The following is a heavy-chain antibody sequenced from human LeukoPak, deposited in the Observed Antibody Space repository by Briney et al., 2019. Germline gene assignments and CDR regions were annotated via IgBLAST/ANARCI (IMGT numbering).Heavy chain of an antibody. CDR1: GFTVSSNY. CDR3: AREKYGSDATKLNCFDP. CDR2: IWYDGSNK. Sequence: GGSLRLSCAASGFTVSSNYMSWVRQAPGKGLEWVAFIWYDGSNKYYADSVKGRFTISRDNSKNTLYLQMNSLRAEDTAVYYCAREKYGSDATKLNCFDPWGQGTLVTVSS. V-gene: IGHV3-33*08. D-gene: IGHD3-10*01. J-gene: IGHJ5*02.